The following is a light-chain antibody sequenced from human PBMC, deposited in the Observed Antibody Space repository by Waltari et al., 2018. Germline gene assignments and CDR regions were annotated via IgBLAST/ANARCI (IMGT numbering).Light chain of an antibody. CDR2: DVS. CDR1: SSDVGGYNY. V-gene: IGLV2-14*03. CDR3: CSYTTSTTLDVV. J-gene: IGLJ2*01. Sequence: QSALTQPASVSGSPGQSITISCTGTSSDVGGYNYVSWYQQYPGKAPKLIIYDVSNRSSGVSNRFSGSKSGNTASLTISGLQAEDEADYYCCSYTTSTTLDVVFGGGTKVTVL.